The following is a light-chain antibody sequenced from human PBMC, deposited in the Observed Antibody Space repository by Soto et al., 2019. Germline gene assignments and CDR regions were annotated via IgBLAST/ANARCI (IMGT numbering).Light chain of an antibody. Sequence: DIQMTQSPCSLSASVVDGCTITCQASQNINNYLNWYQQKPGRAPKLLIYDASNLEAGVPSRFRGSGSGTDFTFTISRLQPEDIATYYCQQYENLPTSGQGTRLEIK. J-gene: IGKJ5*01. CDR3: QQYENLPT. CDR2: DAS. CDR1: QNINNY. V-gene: IGKV1-33*01.